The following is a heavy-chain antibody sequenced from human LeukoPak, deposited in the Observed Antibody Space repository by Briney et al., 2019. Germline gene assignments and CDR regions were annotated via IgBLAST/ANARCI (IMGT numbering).Heavy chain of an antibody. CDR3: ARGEEYGSGTVHFDY. D-gene: IGHD3-10*01. CDR2: IYHGGST. Sequence: SSETLSLTCDVSGGSISRSNWWSWVRQPPGKGLEWIGEIYHGGSTNYNPSLKSRVTISVDKSKNQFSLKLNSVTAADTAVYYCARGEEYGSGTVHFDYWGQGTLVTVSS. J-gene: IGHJ4*02. V-gene: IGHV4-4*02. CDR1: GGSISRSNW.